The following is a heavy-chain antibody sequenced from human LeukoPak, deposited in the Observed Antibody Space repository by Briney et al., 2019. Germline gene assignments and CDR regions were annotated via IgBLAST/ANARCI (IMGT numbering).Heavy chain of an antibody. V-gene: IGHV1-69*05. CDR3: ASLDFWSGYSARHYYYYMDV. J-gene: IGHJ6*03. D-gene: IGHD3-3*01. Sequence: SVKVSCEASGGTVSSYAIRWVRQAPGQGLEWMGGIIPIFGTANYAQKFQGRVTITTDESTSTAYMELSSLRSEDTAVYYCASLDFWSGYSARHYYYYMDVWGKGTTVTVSS. CDR2: IIPIFGTA. CDR1: GGTVSSYA.